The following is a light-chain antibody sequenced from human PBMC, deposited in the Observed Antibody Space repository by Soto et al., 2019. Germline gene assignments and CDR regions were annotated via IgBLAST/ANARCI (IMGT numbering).Light chain of an antibody. CDR1: PSISSW. Sequence: DIQMTQSPSTLSASVGDRVTITCRASPSISSWLAWYQQKPGKAPNLLIYKASSLESGVPSRFSGRGSGTDFTLTISSQQPDDFASYYCQQYNSYPLTFGGGTKVEIK. CDR3: QQYNSYPLT. V-gene: IGKV1-5*03. J-gene: IGKJ4*01. CDR2: KAS.